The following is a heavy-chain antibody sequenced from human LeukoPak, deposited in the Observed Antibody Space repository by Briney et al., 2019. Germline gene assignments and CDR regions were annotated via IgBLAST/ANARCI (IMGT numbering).Heavy chain of an antibody. CDR3: AKDRNDGYFDY. J-gene: IGHJ4*02. CDR2: IYSGGST. CDR1: GFTVSSNY. Sequence: PGGSLRLSCAASGFTVSSNYMSWVRQAPGKGLEWVSVIYSGGSTYYADSVKGRFTISRDNSKNTLYLQMNSLRAEDTAVYYCAKDRNDGYFDYWGQGTLVTVSS. V-gene: IGHV3-53*01.